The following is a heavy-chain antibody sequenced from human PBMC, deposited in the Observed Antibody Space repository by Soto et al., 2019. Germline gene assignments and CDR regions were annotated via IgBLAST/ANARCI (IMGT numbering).Heavy chain of an antibody. J-gene: IGHJ4*02. V-gene: IGHV3-30*03. D-gene: IGHD2-21*01. CDR1: GFTFSSYG. CDR2: ISNDGSNE. Sequence: QVQVVESGGGVVQPGRSLRLSCAASGFTFSSYGMHWVRQAPGKGLEWVALISNDGSNEYYGDSVEGRFTISRDNYKNPLYLQMNSLRAEDTAAYCGAQGGGILWSPDYWGQGTLVTVSS. CDR3: AQGGGILWSPDY.